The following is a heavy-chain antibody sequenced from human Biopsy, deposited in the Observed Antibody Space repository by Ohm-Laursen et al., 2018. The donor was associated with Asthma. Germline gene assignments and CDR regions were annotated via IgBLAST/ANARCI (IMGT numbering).Heavy chain of an antibody. V-gene: IGHV1-69*13. D-gene: IGHD6-19*01. CDR1: GGTFSNFA. J-gene: IGHJ6*02. Sequence: ASVKVSCKAPGGTFSNFAISWVRQAPGQGLEWLGGIMTVFGTTNYAQKFQGRVTITADESTSTAYMEVTSLRSEDTAIYYCARCQVGYSSGWSLLLKKIYYSGMDVWGQVTAVTVSS. CDR3: ARCQVGYSSGWSLLLKKIYYSGMDV. CDR2: IMTVFGTT.